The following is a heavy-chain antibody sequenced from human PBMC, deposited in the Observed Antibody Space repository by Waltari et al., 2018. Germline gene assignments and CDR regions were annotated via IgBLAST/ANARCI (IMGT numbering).Heavy chain of an antibody. CDR2: SIPLFGTA. V-gene: IGHV1-69*05. CDR1: GGTFSSYA. CDR3: ARPPLGHDAFDI. J-gene: IGHJ3*02. Sequence: QVQLVQSGAEVKKPGSSVKVSCKASGGTFSSYAISWVRQAPGQGLEWMGGSIPLFGTANYAQKFQGRVTITTDESTSTAYMELSSLRSEDTAVYYCARPPLGHDAFDIWGQGTMVTVSS.